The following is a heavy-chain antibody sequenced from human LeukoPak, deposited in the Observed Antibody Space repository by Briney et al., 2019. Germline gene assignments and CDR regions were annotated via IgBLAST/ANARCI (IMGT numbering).Heavy chain of an antibody. CDR2: IRYDGSNK. D-gene: IGHD5-18*01. Sequence: GGSLRLSCAASGFTFSSYGMHWVRQAPGKGLEWVAFIRYDGSNKYYADSVKGRFTISRDNSKNTLYLQMNSLRAEDTAVHYCAKDAPYSYGPRKPAYYMDVWGKGTTVTVSS. V-gene: IGHV3-30*02. CDR3: AKDAPYSYGPRKPAYYMDV. J-gene: IGHJ6*03. CDR1: GFTFSSYG.